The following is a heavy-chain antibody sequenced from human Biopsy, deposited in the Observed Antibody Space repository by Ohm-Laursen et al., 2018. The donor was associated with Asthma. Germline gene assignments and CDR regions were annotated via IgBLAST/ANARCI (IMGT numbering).Heavy chain of an antibody. CDR3: ARDFGCGSYFFGTAFAY. D-gene: IGHD1-26*01. J-gene: IGHJ4*02. CDR2: MSCEESVQ. V-gene: IGHV3-30*03. Sequence: SLRLSCTASGFSFKAYGIHWVRQAPGKGLEWVAVMSCEESVQYFADSVKGRFTFSRDNSKNTLYLQMNSLRAEDSAVYYCARDFGCGSYFFGTAFAYWGQGALVTVSS. CDR1: GFSFKAYG.